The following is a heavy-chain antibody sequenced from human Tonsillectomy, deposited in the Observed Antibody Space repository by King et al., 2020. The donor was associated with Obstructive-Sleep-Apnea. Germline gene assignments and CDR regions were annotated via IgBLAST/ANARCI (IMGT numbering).Heavy chain of an antibody. CDR2: IYYSGRT. V-gene: IGHV4-30-4*01. D-gene: IGHD3-22*01. CDR3: ASDHPFNYYDSSGYYYDYFDY. Sequence: LQLQESGPGLVKPSQTLSLTCTVSGGSISSGDYYWSWIRQPPGKGLEWIGYIYYSGRTYYNPSLKSRVTISVDTSKNQFSLKLSSVTAADTAVYYCASDHPFNYYDSSGYYYDYFDYWGQGTLVTVSS. CDR1: GGSISSGDYY. J-gene: IGHJ4*02.